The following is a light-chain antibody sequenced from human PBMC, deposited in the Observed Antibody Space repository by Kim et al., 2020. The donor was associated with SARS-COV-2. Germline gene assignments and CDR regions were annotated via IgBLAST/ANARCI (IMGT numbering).Light chain of an antibody. Sequence: TLSASVGDTVTITCRASQSITSGLAWYQQKPGKAPKLLIYLVSNLDSGVPSRFRGSGSGTQFTLTISSLQPDDFATYYCQQHNGYFGGGTKVDIK. CDR2: LVS. V-gene: IGKV1-5*01. J-gene: IGKJ4*01. CDR3: QQHNGY. CDR1: QSITSG.